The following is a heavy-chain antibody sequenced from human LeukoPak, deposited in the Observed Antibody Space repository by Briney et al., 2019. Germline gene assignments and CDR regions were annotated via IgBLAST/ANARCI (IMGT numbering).Heavy chain of an antibody. V-gene: IGHV3-20*04. CDR1: GFIFDDYG. Sequence: PGGSLRLSCAASGFIFDDYGMTWVRQAPGKGLEWVSGTNWNGASTGYADSVKGRFTISRDNSKNTLYLQMNSLRAEDTAVYYCAKGDWQFDYWGQGTLVTVSS. CDR2: TNWNGAST. CDR3: AKGDWQFDY. J-gene: IGHJ4*02. D-gene: IGHD2-21*01.